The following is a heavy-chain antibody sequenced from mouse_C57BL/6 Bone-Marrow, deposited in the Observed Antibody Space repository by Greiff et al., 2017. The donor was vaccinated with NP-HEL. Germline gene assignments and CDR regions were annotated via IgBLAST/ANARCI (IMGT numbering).Heavy chain of an antibody. CDR3: AREGLLLYAMDY. V-gene: IGHV1-55*01. D-gene: IGHD2-3*01. CDR2: IYPGSGST. J-gene: IGHJ4*01. CDR1: GYTFTRYW. Sequence: VKLQQPGAELVKPGASVKMSCKASGYTFTRYWITWVKQRPGQGLEWIGDIYPGSGSTNYNEKFKSKATLTVDTSSSTAYMQLSSLTSEDSAVYYCAREGLLLYAMDYWGQGTSVTVSS.